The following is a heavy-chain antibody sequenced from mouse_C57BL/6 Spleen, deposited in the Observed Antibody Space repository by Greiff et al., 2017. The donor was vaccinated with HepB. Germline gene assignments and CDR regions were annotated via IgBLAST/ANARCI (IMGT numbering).Heavy chain of an antibody. CDR3: ARRGMPRDYYAMDY. V-gene: IGHV1-50*01. D-gene: IGHD2-10*02. Sequence: QVQLQQPGAELVKPGASVKLSCKASGYTFTSYWMQWVKLRPGQGLEWIGEIDPSDSYTNYNQKFKGKATLTVDTSSSTAYMQLSSLTSEDSAVYYCARRGMPRDYYAMDYWGQGTSVTVSS. J-gene: IGHJ4*01. CDR2: IDPSDSYT. CDR1: GYTFTSYW.